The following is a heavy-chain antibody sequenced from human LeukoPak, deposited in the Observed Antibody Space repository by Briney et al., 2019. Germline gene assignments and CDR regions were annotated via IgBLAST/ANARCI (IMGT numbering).Heavy chain of an antibody. J-gene: IGHJ6*02. CDR2: IYPGDSDT. CDR3: ARSNTYYYYGMDV. V-gene: IGHV5-51*01. D-gene: IGHD4/OR15-4a*01. CDR1: GYSFTSYW. Sequence: GESLKISCKGSGYSFTSYWIGWVRQMPGKCLEWMGIIYPGDSDTRYSPSFQGQVTISADKSISTAYLQWSSLKASDTAMYYCARSNTYYYYGMDVWGQGTTVTVSS.